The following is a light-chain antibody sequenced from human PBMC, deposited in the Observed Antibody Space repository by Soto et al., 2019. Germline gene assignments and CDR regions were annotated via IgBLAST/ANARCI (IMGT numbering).Light chain of an antibody. CDR3: SSYAGSNNFVV. CDR1: SSDVGGYNY. Sequence: QSALTRPPSASGSPGQSVAISCTGTSSDVGGYNYVSWYQQHSGKAPKLMIYEAIKRPSGVPDRFSGSKSGNTASLTVSGLQAEDEADYYCSSYAGSNNFVVFGGGTQLTVL. V-gene: IGLV2-8*01. CDR2: EAI. J-gene: IGLJ2*01.